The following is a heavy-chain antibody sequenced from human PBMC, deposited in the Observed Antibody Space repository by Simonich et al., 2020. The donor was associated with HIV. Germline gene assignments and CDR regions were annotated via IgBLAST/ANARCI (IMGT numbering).Heavy chain of an antibody. CDR1: GYSISSGYY. CDR3: ARVVPGGYFDY. D-gene: IGHD2-15*01. V-gene: IGHV4-38-2*01. CDR2: IYNSGGT. Sequence: QVQLQESGPGLVKPSETLSLTCAVSGYSISSGYYWGWIRQPPGKGLEWIGSIYNSGGTSYNPSLKSRVTISVDTSKNQFSLKLSSVTAADTAVYYCARVVPGGYFDYWGQGTLVTVSS. J-gene: IGHJ4*02.